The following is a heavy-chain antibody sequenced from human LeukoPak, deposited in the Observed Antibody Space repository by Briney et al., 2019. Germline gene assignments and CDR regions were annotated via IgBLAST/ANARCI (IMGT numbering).Heavy chain of an antibody. CDR2: IYYSGSS. CDR3: ARGSVLWFGELSGLDP. V-gene: IGHV4-59*01. Sequence: SETLSLTCTVSGGSISSYYWSWIRQPPGKGPEWLRYIYYSGSSNYHPSLKSRVTISVDTSKKQFSLKLSSVTAADTAVYYCARGSVLWFGELSGLDPWGEGTLVTVSS. J-gene: IGHJ5*02. D-gene: IGHD3-10*01. CDR1: GGSISSYY.